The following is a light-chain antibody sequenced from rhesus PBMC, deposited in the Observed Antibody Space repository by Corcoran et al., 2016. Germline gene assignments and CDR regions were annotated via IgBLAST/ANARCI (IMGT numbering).Light chain of an antibody. CDR1: QSLLVSEDGNTY. CDR3: MRALEFLT. J-gene: IGKJ4*01. V-gene: IGKV2-104*02. Sequence: DFVMTQTPLSLPVTPGEPASISFRSSQSLLVSEDGNTYLDWDLQKPGHSPLVLFFEVSNRASGDPARFSGSGADTDFTLKISRVEAEDVGVCYCMRALEFLTFGGGTKVGIK. CDR2: EVS.